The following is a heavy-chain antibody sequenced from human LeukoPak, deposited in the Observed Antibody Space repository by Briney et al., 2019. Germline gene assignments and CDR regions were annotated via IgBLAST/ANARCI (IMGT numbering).Heavy chain of an antibody. Sequence: SQTLSLTCTVSGGSISSGGCYWSWIRQPAGKGLEWIGRIYTSGSTNYNPSLKSRVTISLDTSKNQFSLKLSSVTAADTAVYYCARDRSRESGYCSGGSCYSYWFDPWGQGTLVTVSS. V-gene: IGHV4-61*02. D-gene: IGHD2-15*01. CDR1: GGSISSGGCY. CDR2: IYTSGST. J-gene: IGHJ5*02. CDR3: ARDRSRESGYCSGGSCYSYWFDP.